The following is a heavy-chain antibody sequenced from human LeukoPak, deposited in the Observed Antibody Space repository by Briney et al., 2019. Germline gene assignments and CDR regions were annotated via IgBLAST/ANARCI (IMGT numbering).Heavy chain of an antibody. J-gene: IGHJ3*02. V-gene: IGHV1-18*01. Sequence: ASVNVSCKASGYTFTSYGISWVRQAPGQGLEWMGWISAYNGNTNYAQKLQGRVTMTTDTSTSTAYMELRSLRSDDTAVYYCARELGYYYDSSGYYPDAFDIWGQGTMVTVSS. CDR1: GYTFTSYG. CDR3: ARELGYYYDSSGYYPDAFDI. D-gene: IGHD3-22*01. CDR2: ISAYNGNT.